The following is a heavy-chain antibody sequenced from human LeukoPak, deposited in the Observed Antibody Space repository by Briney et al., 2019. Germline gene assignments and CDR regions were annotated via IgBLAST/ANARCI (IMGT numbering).Heavy chain of an antibody. J-gene: IGHJ4*02. Sequence: SETLTLTCTASGCPLTRNLFYWGWHPRPPGQGLEWIGIIYYTGSTDYSPSFESRAAMSVDTSKNQFSLQMRSVTAADTAVYYCARLNSGYEDYYFDDWGQGTLVTVSS. CDR3: ARLNSGYEDYYFDD. D-gene: IGHD5-12*01. CDR2: IYYTGST. V-gene: IGHV4-39*01. CDR1: GCPLTRNLFY.